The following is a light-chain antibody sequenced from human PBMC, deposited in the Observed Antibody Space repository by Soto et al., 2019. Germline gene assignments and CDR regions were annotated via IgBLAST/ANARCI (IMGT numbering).Light chain of an antibody. Sequence: QSVLNQPPSASGTPGPRVTISCSGSSSNIGTYTVNWYQQVPGTAPKLLIYSNNQRPSGVPDRCSGSKSGTSASLAISGLQSEDEADYYCAAWDASLNGVIFGGGTQLTVL. V-gene: IGLV1-44*01. CDR2: SNN. CDR1: SSNIGTYT. J-gene: IGLJ2*01. CDR3: AAWDASLNGVI.